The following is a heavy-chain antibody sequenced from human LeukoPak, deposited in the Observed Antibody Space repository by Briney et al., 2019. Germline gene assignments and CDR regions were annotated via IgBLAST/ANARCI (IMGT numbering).Heavy chain of an antibody. J-gene: IGHJ3*02. D-gene: IGHD3-9*01. CDR1: GGSFSGYY. CDR2: IYYSGST. CDR3: ARVILTAYHHDAFDI. Sequence: PSETLSLTCAVYGGSFSGYYWSWIRQPPGKGLEWIGYIYYSGSTNYNPSLKSRVTISVDTSENQFSLKLSSVTAADTAVYYCARVILTAYHHDAFDIWGQGTMVTVSS. V-gene: IGHV4-59*01.